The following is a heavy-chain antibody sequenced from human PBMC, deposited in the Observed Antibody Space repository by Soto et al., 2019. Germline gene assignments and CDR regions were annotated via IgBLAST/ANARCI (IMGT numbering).Heavy chain of an antibody. CDR2: INHSGST. D-gene: IGHD4-17*01. V-gene: IGHV4-34*01. J-gene: IGHJ6*02. Sequence: NPSETLSLTCAVYGGSFSGYYWSWIRQPSGKGLEWIGEINHSGSTNYNPSLKSRVTISVDTSKNQFSLKLSSVTAADTAVYYCARDTPILLTTVGTQRYYYGMDVWGQGTTVTVSS. CDR1: GGSFSGYY. CDR3: ARDTPILLTTVGTQRYYYGMDV.